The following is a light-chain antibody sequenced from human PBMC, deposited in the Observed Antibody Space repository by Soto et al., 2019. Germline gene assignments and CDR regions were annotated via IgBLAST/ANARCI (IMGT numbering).Light chain of an antibody. CDR1: SSDVGAYNY. CDR2: DVS. Sequence: QSALTQPRSVSGSPGQSVTISCTGTSSDVGAYNYVSWFQQHPGKAPKLMMSDVSKRPSGVPDRFSGSKSGTTASLTISGLQAEDEADYCCCSYAGSYTLLFGGGTKLTVL. J-gene: IGLJ3*02. V-gene: IGLV2-11*01. CDR3: CSYAGSYTLL.